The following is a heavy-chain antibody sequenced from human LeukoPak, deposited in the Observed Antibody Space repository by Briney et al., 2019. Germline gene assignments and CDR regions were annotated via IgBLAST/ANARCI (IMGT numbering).Heavy chain of an antibody. D-gene: IGHD2-15*01. V-gene: IGHV5-51*01. J-gene: IGHJ4*02. CDR2: NYPYDSDP. CDR3: ARARGSPYPGYFDS. Sequence: GESLNISCKSSEYIFTNYRIGWARQMPGKGPELMEINYPYDSDPRYSTSFQGQVTISADKSNSTAYLQWRSLEASDSAMYYCARARGSPYPGYFDSWGQGTLVTVSS. CDR1: EYIFTNYR.